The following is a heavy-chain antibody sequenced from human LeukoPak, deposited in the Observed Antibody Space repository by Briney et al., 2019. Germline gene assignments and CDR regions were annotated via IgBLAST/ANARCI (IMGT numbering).Heavy chain of an antibody. V-gene: IGHV3-30*04. CDR1: GFTFSTYA. CDR3: ATDQRYAFDY. Sequence: GGSLRLSCAASGFTFSTYAFHWVRQAPGTGLEWVAVISSDGKNKIYADSVKGRFTISRDDGKNTLYLHMNSLRDDDTAVYYCATDQRYAFDYWGQGILVTVSS. J-gene: IGHJ4*02. D-gene: IGHD3-9*01. CDR2: ISSDGKNK.